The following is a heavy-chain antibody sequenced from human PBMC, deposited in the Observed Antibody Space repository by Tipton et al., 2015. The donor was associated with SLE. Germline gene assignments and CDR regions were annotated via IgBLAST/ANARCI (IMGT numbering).Heavy chain of an antibody. J-gene: IGHJ3*02. CDR2: IYHSGNT. D-gene: IGHD1-26*01. CDR1: GYSISSDYY. Sequence: TPSITCTVSGYSISSDYYWGWIRQPPGKGLTWIGNIYHSGNTYYSPSLRSRLTISIDASKNQFSMRLTSVTAADTAVYYCARDGDAIVGTTGAFDIWGQGTMVTVSS. CDR3: ARDGDAIVGTTGAFDI. V-gene: IGHV4-38-2*02.